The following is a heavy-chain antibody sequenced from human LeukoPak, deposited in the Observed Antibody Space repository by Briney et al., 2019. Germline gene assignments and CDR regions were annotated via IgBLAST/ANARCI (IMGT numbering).Heavy chain of an antibody. CDR2: IKSKTDGGTT. Sequence: GGSLRLSCAASGFTFSNAWMSWVRQAPGKGLEWVGRIKSKTDGGTTDYAAPVKGRFTISRDDSKNTLYLQMNSLKTEDTAVYYCTTAETYYYDSSGNWFDPWGQGTLVTVSS. CDR3: TTAETYYYDSSGNWFDP. J-gene: IGHJ5*02. V-gene: IGHV3-15*01. CDR1: GFTFSNAW. D-gene: IGHD3-22*01.